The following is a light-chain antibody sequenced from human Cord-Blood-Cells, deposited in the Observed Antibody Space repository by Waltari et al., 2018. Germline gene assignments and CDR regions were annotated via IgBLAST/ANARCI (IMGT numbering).Light chain of an antibody. V-gene: IGKV1-33*01. CDR1: QDISNY. J-gene: IGKJ3*01. Sequence: DIQMTQSPSSLSASVGDRVTITCQASQDISNYLNCYQQKPGKAPKLLIYDASNLETGVPSRFSGSGSGTDFTFTISSLQPEDIATYYCQQYDNLIFTFGPGTKVDIK. CDR3: QQYDNLIFT. CDR2: DAS.